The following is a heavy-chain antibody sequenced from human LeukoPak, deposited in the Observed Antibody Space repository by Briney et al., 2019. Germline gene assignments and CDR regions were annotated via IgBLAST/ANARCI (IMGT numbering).Heavy chain of an antibody. D-gene: IGHD3-10*01. CDR2: MYYSGST. J-gene: IGHJ4*02. V-gene: IGHV4-59*01. CDR1: GGSISSYY. Sequence: SETLSLTCTVSGGSISSYYWSWIRQPPGKGLEWIGYMYYSGSTNYNPSLKSRVTMSLDTSMNHFSLKLTSVTAADTAVYYCARETSSGSLDYWGQGTLVTVSS. CDR3: ARETSSGSLDY.